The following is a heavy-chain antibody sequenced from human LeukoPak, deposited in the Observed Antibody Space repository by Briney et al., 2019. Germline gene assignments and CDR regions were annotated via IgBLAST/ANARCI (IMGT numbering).Heavy chain of an antibody. CDR2: IKQDGSEK. D-gene: IGHD5-12*01. J-gene: IGHJ4*02. Sequence: GGSLRLSCAASGFTFSSYWMSWVRQAPGKGLEWVANIKQDGSEKYYVDSVKGRFTISRDNAKNSLYLQMNSLRAEDTAVYYYASPLSGYDYGYWGQGTLVTVSS. V-gene: IGHV3-7*01. CDR3: ASPLSGYDYGY. CDR1: GFTFSSYW.